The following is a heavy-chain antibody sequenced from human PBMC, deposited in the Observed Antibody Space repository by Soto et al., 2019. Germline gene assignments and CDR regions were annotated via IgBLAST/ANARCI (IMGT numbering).Heavy chain of an antibody. CDR1: GFTFNNYA. J-gene: IGHJ4*02. D-gene: IGHD4-17*01. CDR3: AKRYGSNSGTEC. V-gene: IGHV3-23*01. Sequence: GGSLRLSCAASGFTFNNYAMNWVRQAPGKGLEWVSGISNTGGSRYYADSVKGRFTIPRDNSENTLYLQMNSLRAEDTAVYYCAKRYGSNSGTECWGQGTLVTVSS. CDR2: ISNTGGSR.